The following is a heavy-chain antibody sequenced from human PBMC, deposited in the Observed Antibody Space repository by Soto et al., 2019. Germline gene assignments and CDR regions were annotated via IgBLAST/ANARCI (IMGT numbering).Heavy chain of an antibody. CDR1: GFTADDYA. Sequence: EVQLVESGGGLVQPGRSLRLSCVASGFTADDYAMHWVRQAPGKGLEWVSGISSNSDTIDYADSVKGRFTISRDNAKNXXXXXXXSLXXXXTXXYXXAXDXKWGGMTTIHYFDSWGQGTLVTVSS. CDR3: AXDXKWGGMTTIHYFDS. CDR2: ISSNSDTI. D-gene: IGHD4-17*01. J-gene: IGHJ4*02. V-gene: IGHV3-9*02.